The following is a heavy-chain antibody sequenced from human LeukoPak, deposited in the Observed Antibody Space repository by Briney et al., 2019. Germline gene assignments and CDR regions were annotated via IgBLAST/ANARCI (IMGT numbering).Heavy chain of an antibody. D-gene: IGHD6-25*01. V-gene: IGHV4-4*07. CDR1: GGSISSYY. CDR2: IYTSGST. J-gene: IGHJ6*02. Sequence: SETLPLTCTVSGGSISSYYWSWIRQPAGKGLEWIGRIYTSGSTNYNPSLKSRVTMSVDTSKNQFSLKLSSVTAADTAVYYCARDARLYYYYGMDVWGQGTTVTVSS. CDR3: ARDARLYYYYGMDV.